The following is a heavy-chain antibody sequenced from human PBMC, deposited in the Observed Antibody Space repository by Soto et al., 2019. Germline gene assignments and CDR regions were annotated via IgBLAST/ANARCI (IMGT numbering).Heavy chain of an antibody. CDR2: ISYDGSNK. D-gene: IGHD4-17*01. Sequence: QVQLVESGGGVVKPGRSLRLSCAAAGFTFSSYAMHWVRQAPGKGLEWVAVISYDGSNKYYADSVKGRFTISRDNSKNTLYLQMNSLRAEDTAVYYCARTPYGGNSFFDYWGQGTLFTVSS. V-gene: IGHV3-30-3*01. CDR3: ARTPYGGNSFFDY. CDR1: GFTFSSYA. J-gene: IGHJ4*02.